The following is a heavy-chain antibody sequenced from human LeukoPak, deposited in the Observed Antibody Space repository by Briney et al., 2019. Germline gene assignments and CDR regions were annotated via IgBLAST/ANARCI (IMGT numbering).Heavy chain of an antibody. D-gene: IGHD3-22*01. CDR2: IYSGGST. CDR1: GFTVSSNY. V-gene: IGHV3-66*01. J-gene: IGHJ4*02. CDR3: ARDPRSYYYDSSGPL. Sequence: GGSLRLSCAASGFTVSSNYMSWGRQAPGKGLGWGSVIYSGGSTYYADSVKGRFTISRDNSKNTLYLQMNSLRAEDTAVYYCARDPRSYYYDSSGPLWGQGTLVTVSS.